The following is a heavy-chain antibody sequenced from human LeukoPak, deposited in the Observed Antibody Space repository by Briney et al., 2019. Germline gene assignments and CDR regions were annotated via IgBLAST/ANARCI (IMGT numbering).Heavy chain of an antibody. V-gene: IGHV1-2*02. D-gene: IGHD6-13*01. J-gene: IGHJ4*02. CDR1: GYTFTGYY. CDR3: ARGPTHRYSSSWRNYYFDY. CDR2: INPNSGGT. Sequence: ASVKVSCKASGYTFTGYYMHWVRQAPGQGLEWMGWINPNSGGTNYAQKFQGRVTMTRDASISTAYMELSRLRSDDTAVYYCARGPTHRYSSSWRNYYFDYWGQGILVTVSS.